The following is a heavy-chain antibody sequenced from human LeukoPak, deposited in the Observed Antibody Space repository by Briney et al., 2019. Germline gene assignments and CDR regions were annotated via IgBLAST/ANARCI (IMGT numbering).Heavy chain of an antibody. CDR3: ARGFRGPSSGI. J-gene: IGHJ4*02. D-gene: IGHD3-10*01. Sequence: GGSLRLSCAASGFRFNDYYMSWIRQPPGKGLEWVSYISSSSSPIYYADSVKGRFTISRDNAKNSLYLQMNSLRAEDTAVYYCARGFRGPSSGIWGQGTLVIVSS. CDR2: ISSSSSPI. V-gene: IGHV3-11*04. CDR1: GFRFNDYY.